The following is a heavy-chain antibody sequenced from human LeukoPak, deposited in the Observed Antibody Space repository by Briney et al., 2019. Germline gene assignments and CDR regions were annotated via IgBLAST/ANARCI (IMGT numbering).Heavy chain of an antibody. V-gene: IGHV1-69*13. Sequence: SVKVSCKASGGTFSSYAISWVRQAPGQGLEWMGGIIPTFGTANYAQKFQGRVTITADESTSTAYMELSSLRSEDTAVYYCARAHLGIAARPGAFDIWGQGTVVTVSS. CDR3: ARAHLGIAARPGAFDI. J-gene: IGHJ3*02. D-gene: IGHD6-6*01. CDR1: GGTFSSYA. CDR2: IIPTFGTA.